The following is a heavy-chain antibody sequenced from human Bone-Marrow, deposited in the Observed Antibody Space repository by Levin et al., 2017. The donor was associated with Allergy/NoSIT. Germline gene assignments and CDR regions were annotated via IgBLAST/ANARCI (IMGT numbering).Heavy chain of an antibody. D-gene: IGHD3-22*01. V-gene: IGHV3-11*01. CDR1: GFILSDYY. Sequence: PGGSLRLSCAPSGFILSDYYMTWVRQAPGKGLEWISYIDNTGSPTYYADSVKGRFTISRDIAKNSLNLQMHSLRAEDTAIYYCARGSVPYYDTTAITLIDYWGQGTLVTVSS. CDR2: IDNTGSPT. CDR3: ARGSVPYYDTTAITLIDY. J-gene: IGHJ4*02.